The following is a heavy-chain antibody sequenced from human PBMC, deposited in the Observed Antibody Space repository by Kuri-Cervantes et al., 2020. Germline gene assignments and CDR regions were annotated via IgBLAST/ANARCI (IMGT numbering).Heavy chain of an antibody. J-gene: IGHJ4*02. V-gene: IGHV1-18*01. CDR1: GGTFSSYA. CDR3: AKDNYDSSGYYYPY. CDR2: LSAYNGET. D-gene: IGHD3-22*01. Sequence: ASVKVSCKASGGTFSSYAISWVRQAPGQGLEWMGWLSAYNGETKYAQKVQGRVTMTRDTSTSTAYMEVRNLRSDDTAVYYCAKDNYDSSGYYYPYWGQGTLVTVSS.